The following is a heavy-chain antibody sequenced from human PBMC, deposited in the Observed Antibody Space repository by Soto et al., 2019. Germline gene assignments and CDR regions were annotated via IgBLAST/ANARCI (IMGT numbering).Heavy chain of an antibody. V-gene: IGHV3-33*01. CDR1: GFTFSAYG. J-gene: IGHJ6*03. Sequence: QVQLVESGGGVVQPGRSLRLSCAASGFTFSAYGMHWVRQAPRKALERVAVIWYEGSNKYYGDSVRGRFNISRDKYKNPLYLPMDSLTAEDTAVYYCARDGAPLPYSNYPGYYYDYVVGWGKGTTVNVFS. CDR2: IWYEGSNK. CDR3: ARDGAPLPYSNYPGYYYDYVVG. D-gene: IGHD4-4*01.